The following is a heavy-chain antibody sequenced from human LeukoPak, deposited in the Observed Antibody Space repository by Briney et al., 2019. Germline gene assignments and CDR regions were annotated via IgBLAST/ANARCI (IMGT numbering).Heavy chain of an antibody. CDR1: GGSVSSYY. CDR2: IYYSGST. J-gene: IGHJ4*02. Sequence: SETLSLTCSVSGGSVSSYYWSWIRQSPGKGLEWIGYIYYSGSTNYNPSLKSRVTISVDTSKNQFSLKLSSVTAADTAVYYCARLDTTGDYWGQGTLVTVSS. CDR3: ARLDTTGDY. V-gene: IGHV4-59*02. D-gene: IGHD5-18*01.